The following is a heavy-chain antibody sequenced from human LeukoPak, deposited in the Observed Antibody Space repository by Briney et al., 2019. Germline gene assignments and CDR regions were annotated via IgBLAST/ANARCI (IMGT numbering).Heavy chain of an antibody. CDR2: IYYSGST. V-gene: IGHV4-39*01. D-gene: IGHD3-16*01. CDR1: GGSISSSSYY. Sequence: SETLSLTCTVSGGSISSSSYYWGWIRQPPGKGLEWIGSIYYSGSTYYNPSLKSRVTISVDTSKNQFSLKLSSVTAADTAVYYCARLRGGFDFDYWGQGTLVTVSS. CDR3: ARLRGGFDFDY. J-gene: IGHJ4*02.